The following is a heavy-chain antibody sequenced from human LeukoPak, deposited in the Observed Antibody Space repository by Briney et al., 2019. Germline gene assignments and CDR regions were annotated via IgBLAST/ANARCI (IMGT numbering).Heavy chain of an antibody. CDR1: GFTFSSYW. J-gene: IGHJ6*03. Sequence: GGSLRLSCAASGFTFSSYWMHWVRQAPGKGLVWVSRINTDGSSTSYADSVKGRLTISRDNAKNTLYLQMNSPRAEDTAVYYCARGITGTAGYYYYMDVWGKGTTVTVSS. D-gene: IGHD1-20*01. CDR3: ARGITGTAGYYYYMDV. CDR2: INTDGSST. V-gene: IGHV3-74*01.